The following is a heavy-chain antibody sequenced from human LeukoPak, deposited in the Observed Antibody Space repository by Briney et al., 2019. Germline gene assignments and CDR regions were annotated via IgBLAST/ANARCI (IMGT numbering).Heavy chain of an antibody. CDR1: GFTFSDHY. CDR2: IRNKAHSYTT. J-gene: IGHJ4*02. V-gene: IGHV3-72*01. Sequence: GGSLRLSCEASGFTFSDHYMDWVRQAPGKGLEWVGRIRNKAHSYTTEYAASVKGSFTISRDDSKNSLYLQMNSLKTEDTGVYYCARTGCSGGSCFLDYWGQGTRVTVSS. D-gene: IGHD2-15*01. CDR3: ARTGCSGGSCFLDY.